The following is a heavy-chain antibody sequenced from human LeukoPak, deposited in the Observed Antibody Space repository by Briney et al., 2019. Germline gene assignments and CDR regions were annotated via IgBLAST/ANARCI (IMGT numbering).Heavy chain of an antibody. D-gene: IGHD3-3*01. CDR3: ARAKDFWSGYWREADSPNTAYNWFDP. J-gene: IGHJ5*02. V-gene: IGHV4-31*03. CDR1: GGSISSGGYY. CDR2: IYYSVIT. Sequence: SETLSLTCTVSGGSISSGGYYWSWIRQHPGKGLEWIGYIYYSVITYYNPSLKSRVTLSVDTSKNQFSLKLSSVTAADTAVYYCARAKDFWSGYWREADSPNTAYNWFDPWGQGTLVTVSS.